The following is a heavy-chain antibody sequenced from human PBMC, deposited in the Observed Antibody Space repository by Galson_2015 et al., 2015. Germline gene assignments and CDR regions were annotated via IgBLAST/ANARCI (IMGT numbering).Heavy chain of an antibody. CDR1: GGSFSSYA. CDR2: ITPIFGTA. CDR3: ARASQDCSRASCPYNY. J-gene: IGHJ4*02. V-gene: IGHV1-69*06. Sequence: SVKVSCKASGGSFSSYAINWVRQAPGQGLEWMGGITPIFGTANYAQKFQGRVTITADKSTSTANMDMSSLRSEDTAVYYCARASQDCSRASCPYNYWGQGTLLTVSS. D-gene: IGHD2-2*01.